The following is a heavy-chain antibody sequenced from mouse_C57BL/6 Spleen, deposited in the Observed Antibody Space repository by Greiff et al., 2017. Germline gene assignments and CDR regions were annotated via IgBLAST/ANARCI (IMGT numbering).Heavy chain of an antibody. J-gene: IGHJ4*01. CDR2: IDPSDSET. Sequence: QVQLQQSGAELVRPGSSVKLSCKASGYTFTSYWMHWVKQRPIQGLEWIGNIDPSDSETHYNQKFKDKATLTVDKSSSTAYMQLSSLTSEDSAVYYCARGPNWDYAMDYWGQGTSVTVSS. CDR3: ARGPNWDYAMDY. D-gene: IGHD4-1*01. V-gene: IGHV1-52*01. CDR1: GYTFTSYW.